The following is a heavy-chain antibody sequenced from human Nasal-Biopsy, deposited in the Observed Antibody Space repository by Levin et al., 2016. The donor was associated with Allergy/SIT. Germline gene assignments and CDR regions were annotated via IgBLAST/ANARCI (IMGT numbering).Heavy chain of an antibody. D-gene: IGHD6-25*01. J-gene: IGHJ6*02. V-gene: IGHV4-61*01. Sequence: SETLSLTCSVSGGSVGGVSFSWNWIRLSPGKGLEWIAHIDKNGATEYNPSLKSRVSMSLDTSKNQFSLRLRSVTNADTAIYFCVATGSGVLYYYGLDVWGQGTKVTVSS. CDR1: GGSVGGVSFS. CDR3: VATGSGVLYYYGLDV. CDR2: IDKNGAT.